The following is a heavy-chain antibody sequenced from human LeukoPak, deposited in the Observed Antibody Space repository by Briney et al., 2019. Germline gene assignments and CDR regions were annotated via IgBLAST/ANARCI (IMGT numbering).Heavy chain of an antibody. Sequence: SETLSLTCGVYGGSFSGYYWSWIRQSPGKGLEWIGEINYSGSTNYNPSLKSRVTISVDTSKNQFSLKLSSVTAADTAVYYCARDSHERLTGREFDPWGQGTLVTVSS. D-gene: IGHD3-9*01. CDR1: GGSFSGYY. CDR3: ARDSHERLTGREFDP. J-gene: IGHJ5*02. V-gene: IGHV4-34*01. CDR2: INYSGST.